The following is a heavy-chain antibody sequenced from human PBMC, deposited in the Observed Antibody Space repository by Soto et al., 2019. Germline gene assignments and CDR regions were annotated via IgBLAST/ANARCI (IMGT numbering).Heavy chain of an antibody. V-gene: IGHV3-30*03. CDR1: GFTFNKYG. D-gene: IGHD3-3*01. CDR2: ISYDGSKK. CDR3: VRYYFGMYV. J-gene: IGHJ6*02. Sequence: QVQLVESGGGVVQPGRSVRLSCAASGFTFNKYGIHWVRRAPGKGLEWVAVISYDGSKKYYPDSVKGRFTISRDNSKNTPYLQMNSLRVEDTAVYYCVRYYFGMYVWGQGTTVTVSS.